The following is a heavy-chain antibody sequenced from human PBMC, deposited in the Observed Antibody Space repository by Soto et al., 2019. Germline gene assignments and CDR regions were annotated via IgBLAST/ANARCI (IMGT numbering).Heavy chain of an antibody. CDR3: ARGPEIVVVTNPFDY. V-gene: IGHV3-33*01. J-gene: IGHJ4*02. D-gene: IGHD3-22*01. CDR2: IWYDGSNK. CDR1: GFTFSSYG. Sequence: PGASLRLSCAASGFTFSSYGMHWVRQAPGKGLEWVAVIWYDGSNKYYADSVKGRFTISRDNSKNTLYLQMNSLRAEDTAVYYCARGPEIVVVTNPFDYWGQGTLVTVSS.